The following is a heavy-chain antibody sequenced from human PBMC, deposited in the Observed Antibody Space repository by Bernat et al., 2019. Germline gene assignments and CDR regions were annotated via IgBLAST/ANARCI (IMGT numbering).Heavy chain of an antibody. CDR2: ISYDGSNK. J-gene: IGHJ6*02. D-gene: IGHD3-10*01. CDR3: AKEYYLVINSYFRGYFYNGMYV. Sequence: QGQLVESGGGVVQPGRSLRLSCAASGFTFSDYGMHWVRQAPGKGLEWVAVISYDGSNKHHADSVKGRFTISRDDSKNTLYLQLNSLRAEDTAVYYCAKEYYLVINSYFRGYFYNGMYVWGQGPTVTVS. CDR1: GFTFSDYG. V-gene: IGHV3-30*18.